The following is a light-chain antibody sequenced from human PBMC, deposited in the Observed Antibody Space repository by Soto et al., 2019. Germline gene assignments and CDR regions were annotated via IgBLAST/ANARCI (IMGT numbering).Light chain of an antibody. CDR3: AAWDDSLNGYV. V-gene: IGLV1-44*01. J-gene: IGLJ1*01. CDR2: SDS. CDR1: NSNIGTNS. Sequence: QSVLTQPPSASGTPGQRVSISCSGRNSNIGTNSVNWYQQLPGTAPKLLIYSDSQRPSGVPDRFSGSKSGTSASLAISGLQSGDEAGYYCAAWDDSLNGYVFGSGTKVTVL.